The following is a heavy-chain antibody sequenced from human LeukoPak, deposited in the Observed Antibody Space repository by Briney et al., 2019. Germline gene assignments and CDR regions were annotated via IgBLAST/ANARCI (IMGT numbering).Heavy chain of an antibody. D-gene: IGHD3-22*01. CDR1: RITISAYG. J-gene: IGHJ4*02. V-gene: IGHV3-23*01. CDR3: AKVIDPGYYFDY. Sequence: GGSLRLSSSASRITISAYGRSWHRQAPGKGLEWVSAISGSGGSTYYADSVKGRFTISRDNSKNTLYLQMNSLRAEDTAVYYCAKVIDPGYYFDYWGQGTLVTVSS. CDR2: ISGSGGST.